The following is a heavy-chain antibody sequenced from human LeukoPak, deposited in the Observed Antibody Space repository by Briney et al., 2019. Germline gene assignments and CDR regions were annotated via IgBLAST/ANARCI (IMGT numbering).Heavy chain of an antibody. CDR2: ISGSGGST. D-gene: IGHD6-19*01. V-gene: IGHV3-23*01. J-gene: IGHJ4*02. CDR1: GFTFSSYS. CDR3: AKYAWLTDYFDY. Sequence: SGGSLRLSCAASGFTFSSYSMSWVRQAPGKGLEWVSAISGSGGSTYYADSVKGRFTISRDNSKNTLYLQMNSLRAEDTAVYYCAKYAWLTDYFDYWGQGTLVTVSS.